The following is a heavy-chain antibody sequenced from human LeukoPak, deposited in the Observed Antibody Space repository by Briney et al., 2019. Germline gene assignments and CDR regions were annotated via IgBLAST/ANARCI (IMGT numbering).Heavy chain of an antibody. CDR3: ARSLRHYYYMDV. CDR1: GFTFITYA. Sequence: GGSLRLSCAASGFTFITYAIHWVRQAPGKGLEYVSGISTNGGSTDYANSVKGRFTISRDNSKNTLYLQMGSLRAEDMAVYYCARSLRHYYYMDVWGKGTTVTVSS. CDR2: ISTNGGST. V-gene: IGHV3-64*01. J-gene: IGHJ6*03.